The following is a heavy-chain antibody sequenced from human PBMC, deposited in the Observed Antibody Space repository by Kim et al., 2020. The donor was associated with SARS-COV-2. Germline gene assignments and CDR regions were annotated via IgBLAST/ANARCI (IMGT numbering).Heavy chain of an antibody. J-gene: IGHJ5*02. CDR1: GFTFDDYA. D-gene: IGHD6-19*01. Sequence: GGSLRLSCAASGFTFDDYAMHWVRQPPGKGLEWVALITKNGGSTILADSVKGRFIISRDNSRKSLYLQMNSLSTEDTALYYCVRGAQWLLQSPWGQGTLVIVSS. CDR2: ITKNGGST. V-gene: IGHV3-43*02. CDR3: VRGAQWLLQSP.